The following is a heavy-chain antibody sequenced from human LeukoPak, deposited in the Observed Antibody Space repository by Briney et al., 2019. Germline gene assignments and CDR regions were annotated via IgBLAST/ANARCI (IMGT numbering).Heavy chain of an antibody. V-gene: IGHV3-7*01. Sequence: GGSLRLSCAASGFTFSSYWMTWVRQPPGKGLEWLANIKQDARERYYVDSVKRRFPISTDNAKNSLYLQMNSLRPEDTAVYYCATPTAGTWHFDYWGQGTLLTVSS. D-gene: IGHD1-1*01. CDR1: GFTFSSYW. J-gene: IGHJ4*02. CDR2: IKQDARER. CDR3: ATPTAGTWHFDY.